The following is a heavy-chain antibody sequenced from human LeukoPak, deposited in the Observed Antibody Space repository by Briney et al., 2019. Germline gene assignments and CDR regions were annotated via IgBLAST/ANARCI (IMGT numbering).Heavy chain of an antibody. CDR3: PRGYERYFDY. D-gene: IGHD1-14*01. CDR2: IIPIFGTA. J-gene: IGHJ4*02. V-gene: IGHV1-69*13. CDR1: AATFTSYD. Sequence: GASVKVSFKSSAATFTSYDISWVRQAPGQGLGWMGGIIPIFGTANYAQKFQGRVTITADESTSTAYMELSSLRSEDTAVYDWPRGYERYFDYWGQGTLVTVSS.